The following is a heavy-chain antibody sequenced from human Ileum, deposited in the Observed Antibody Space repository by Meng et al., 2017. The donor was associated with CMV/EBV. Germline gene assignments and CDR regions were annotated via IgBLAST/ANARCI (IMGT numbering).Heavy chain of an antibody. CDR1: GAAVSGYY. D-gene: IGHD3-22*01. CDR3: ARGDDSSGYYWNRWGY. J-gene: IGHJ4*02. CDR2: LNHSGST. V-gene: IGHV4-34*01. Sequence: QVQHEHVGAGLSKPAEALYLPCAVYGAAVSGYYWSWNRQPPLQGLEWIGELNHSGSTNYNPSLKRRVTVSVDTSKNHFSLKLSSVTAADTAVYYCARGDDSSGYYWNRWGYWGQGTLVTVSS.